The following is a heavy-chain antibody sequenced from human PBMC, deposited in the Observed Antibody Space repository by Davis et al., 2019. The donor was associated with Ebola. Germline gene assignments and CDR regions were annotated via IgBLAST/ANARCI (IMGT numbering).Heavy chain of an antibody. D-gene: IGHD6-6*01. CDR2: IYYSGRT. Sequence: ETLSLTCTVSGGSISSYYWSWIRQPPGKGLEWIGYIYYSGRTTYNSSLKSRVTISIDTSKNQFSLKLSSVAAADTAVYYCARQYSSSSSTDYWGQGTLVTVSS. J-gene: IGHJ4*02. CDR1: GGSISSYY. V-gene: IGHV4-59*01. CDR3: ARQYSSSSSTDY.